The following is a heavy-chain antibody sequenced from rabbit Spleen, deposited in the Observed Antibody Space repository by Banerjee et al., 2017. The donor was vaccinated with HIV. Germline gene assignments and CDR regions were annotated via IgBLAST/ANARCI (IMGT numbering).Heavy chain of an antibody. CDR3: ARDTSSSFSSYGMDL. CDR2: IDTGSSGFT. Sequence: QSLEESGGDLVKPGASLTLTCTASGFSFSSRYYMCWVRQAPGKGLEWIACIDTGSSGFTYFASWAKGRFTISKTSSTTVTLQLNSLTAADTATYFCARDTSSSFSSYGMDLWGPGTLVTVS. CDR1: GFSFSSRYY. J-gene: IGHJ6*01. D-gene: IGHD1-1*01. V-gene: IGHV1S40*01.